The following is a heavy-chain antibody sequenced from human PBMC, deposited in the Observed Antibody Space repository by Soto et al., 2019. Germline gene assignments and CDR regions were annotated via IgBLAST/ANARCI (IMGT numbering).Heavy chain of an antibody. CDR3: ARERSAAGTGWFDP. Sequence: QVQLVQSGAEVKKPGASVKVSCKASGYTFTSYDNNWVRQATGQGLEWMGWMNPNSGNTGYAQKFQGRVTMTRNTSISTAYMELSSLRSEDTAVYYCARERSAAGTGWFDPWGQGTLVTVSS. D-gene: IGHD6-13*01. CDR1: GYTFTSYD. CDR2: MNPNSGNT. V-gene: IGHV1-8*01. J-gene: IGHJ5*02.